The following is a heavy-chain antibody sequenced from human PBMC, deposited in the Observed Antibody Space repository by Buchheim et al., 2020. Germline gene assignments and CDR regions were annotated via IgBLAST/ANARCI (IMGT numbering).Heavy chain of an antibody. D-gene: IGHD6-19*01. CDR1: GFTFKSYA. J-gene: IGHJ4*02. Sequence: QVRLVESGGGVVQPGGSLRLSCVASGFTFKSYAMYWVRQVPGLGLQWVAAIAQTGDSKYFADSVRGRFTISRDNSKNTVYLEMSNLKVEDTALYYCARDMYSSDYYIKTFDSWGQGT. V-gene: IGHV3-30-3*01. CDR3: ARDMYSSDYYIKTFDS. CDR2: IAQTGDSK.